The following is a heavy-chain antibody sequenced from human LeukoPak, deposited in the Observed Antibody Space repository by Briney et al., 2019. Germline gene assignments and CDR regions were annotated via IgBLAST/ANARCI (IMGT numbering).Heavy chain of an antibody. CDR3: AKRLASASYYGMDV. J-gene: IGHJ6*02. CDR1: GFTFNSYG. D-gene: IGHD5-12*01. Sequence: GGSLRLSCAASGFTFNSYGLSWVRQAPGKGLEWVSTISGSGGNTYYADPVKGRFTISRDNSKNTLYLQLDSLRAEDSAIYYCAKRLASASYYGMDVWGQGTTVTVSS. V-gene: IGHV3-23*01. CDR2: ISGSGGNT.